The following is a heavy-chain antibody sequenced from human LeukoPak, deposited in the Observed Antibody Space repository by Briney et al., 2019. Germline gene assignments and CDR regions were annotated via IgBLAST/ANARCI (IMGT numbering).Heavy chain of an antibody. D-gene: IGHD3-10*01. CDR1: GGSISSSTYY. CDR3: ARQTGSGLFILP. CDR2: IYYSGNT. Sequence: SETLSLTCTVSGGSISSSTYYWGWIRQPPGKGLEWIGSIYYSGNTYYNASLKSQVSISIDMSKNQFSLKLTSVTAADTAVYYCARQTGSGLFILPGGQGTLVTVSS. V-gene: IGHV4-39*01. J-gene: IGHJ4*02.